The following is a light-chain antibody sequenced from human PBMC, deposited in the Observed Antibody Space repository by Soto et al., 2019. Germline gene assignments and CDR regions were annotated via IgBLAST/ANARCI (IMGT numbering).Light chain of an antibody. J-gene: IGLJ1*01. CDR3: AAWDYSLSAYV. CDR2: TNS. V-gene: IGLV1-44*01. CDR1: SCNIGGSS. Sequence: QSVLTQPPSASGTPEQRLTISCSGSSCNIGGSSVTWYQHRPGTAPKLLIYTNSRRPSGVPDRFSGSKSGTSASLTISGPQPEDEAYYYCAAWDYSLSAYVFGTGTKVTVL.